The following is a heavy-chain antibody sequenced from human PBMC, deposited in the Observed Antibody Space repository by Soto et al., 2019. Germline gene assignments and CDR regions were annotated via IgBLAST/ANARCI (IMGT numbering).Heavy chain of an antibody. CDR1: GGSITNDDYY. CDR2: IYYNGNT. Sequence: QVQLQESGPGLVKASQTLSLTCSVSGGSITNDDYYWTWIRQPPGKGLEWIGHIYYNGNTYYNPSLKSRLTLSLDTSHNQFPLPLPSVIAADSASYFCARATTVTSSFFYYGLDVWGQGTTVNVSS. V-gene: IGHV4-30-4*08. J-gene: IGHJ6*02. CDR3: ARATTVTSSFFYYGLDV. D-gene: IGHD4-17*01.